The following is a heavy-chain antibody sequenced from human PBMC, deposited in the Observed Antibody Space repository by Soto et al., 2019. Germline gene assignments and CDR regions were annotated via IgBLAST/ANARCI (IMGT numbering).Heavy chain of an antibody. CDR1: GASISSNNW. CDR3: AKDGRGHPYYSDN. J-gene: IGHJ4*02. D-gene: IGHD2-15*01. Sequence: QVQLQESGPGLVKPSGTLSLTCVVSGASISSNNWWSWVRQPPGKGLEWIGEIYHSGTTSYNPSLKSRVTMSVDMSKNPFSLNVTSVTAADTAVDFCAKDGRGHPYYSDNWGQGTLVTVSS. CDR2: IYHSGTT. V-gene: IGHV4-4*02.